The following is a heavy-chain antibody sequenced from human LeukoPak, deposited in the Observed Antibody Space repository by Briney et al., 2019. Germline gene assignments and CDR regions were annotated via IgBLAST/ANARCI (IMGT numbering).Heavy chain of an antibody. CDR3: AGFHSCYDRRDY. D-gene: IGHD5-12*01. J-gene: IGHJ4*02. CDR1: GGTLISYA. CDR2: IIQIFGTP. V-gene: IGHV1-69*06. Sequence: VSCQASGGTLISYAISWLRQAPGRGLAWMGGIIQIFGTPNYAQKFQGRVTITADKATSTAYMELSSLRSGDTAVYYCAGFHSCYDRRDYWGGGTLVTVSS.